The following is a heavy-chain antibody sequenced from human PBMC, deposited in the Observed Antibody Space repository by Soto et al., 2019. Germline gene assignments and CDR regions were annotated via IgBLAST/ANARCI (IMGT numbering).Heavy chain of an antibody. Sequence: GGSLRLSCAASGFTFSNYAMSWVRQAPGGGLEWVSAISGSGVYTHYADSVKGRFTISRDNSKNTMYLQMKSLRAEDTAVYYCARSSGSYRPFDYWGRGTLVTVSS. CDR2: ISGSGVYT. CDR1: GFTFSNYA. J-gene: IGHJ4*02. V-gene: IGHV3-23*01. CDR3: ARSSGSYRPFDY. D-gene: IGHD3-22*01.